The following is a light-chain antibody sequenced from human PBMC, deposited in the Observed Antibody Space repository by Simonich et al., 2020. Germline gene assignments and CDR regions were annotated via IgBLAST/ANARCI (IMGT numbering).Light chain of an antibody. CDR2: GGS. CDR1: QGVLYSSNNKNY. Sequence: DIVMTQSPDSLAVSLGERATINGKSSQGVLYSSNNKNYLAWYQQKPGQPPKLLIYGGSTRESGVPDRFSGSGSGTDFTLTISSLQAEDVAVYYCQQYYSTPYTFGQGTKLEIK. CDR3: QQYYSTPYT. J-gene: IGKJ2*01. V-gene: IGKV4-1*01.